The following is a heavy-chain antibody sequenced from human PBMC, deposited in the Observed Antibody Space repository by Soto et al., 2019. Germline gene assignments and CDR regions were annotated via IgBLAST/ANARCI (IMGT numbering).Heavy chain of an antibody. V-gene: IGHV1-2*04. CDR2: INPNSGGT. CDR1: GYTFTGYY. D-gene: IGHD2-15*01. J-gene: IGHJ6*02. Sequence: VKVSCKASGYTFTGYYMHGVRQAPGQGLEWMGWINPNSGGTNYAQKFQGWVTMTRDTSISTAYMELSRLRSDDTAVYYCAREWPGYHCSGGSCYYGMDVWGQGTTVTVSS. CDR3: AREWPGYHCSGGSCYYGMDV.